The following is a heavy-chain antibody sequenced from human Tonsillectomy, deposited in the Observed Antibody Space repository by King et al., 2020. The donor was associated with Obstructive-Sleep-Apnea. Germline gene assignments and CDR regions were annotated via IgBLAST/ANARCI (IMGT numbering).Heavy chain of an antibody. V-gene: IGHV3-23*04. D-gene: IGHD3-9*01. CDR3: AKDIINYDSLTGPVDY. J-gene: IGHJ4*02. Sequence: VQLVESGGGLVQPGGSLRLSCAGSGFTFRSYAMSWVRQAPGKGLELVSGISGRWCGTYYADSVKGRFTISRDNSKNTLYLQMNSLRAEDTAVNYCAKDIINYDSLTGPVDYWGQGTLVTVSS. CDR2: ISGRWCGT. CDR1: GFTFRSYA.